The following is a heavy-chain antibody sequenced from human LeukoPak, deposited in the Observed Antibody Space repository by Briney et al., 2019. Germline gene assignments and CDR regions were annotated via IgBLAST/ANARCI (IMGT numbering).Heavy chain of an antibody. CDR3: ARSGYPGDFDI. CDR1: GFTFSNYW. J-gene: IGHJ3*02. V-gene: IGHV3-7*01. D-gene: IGHD2-15*01. Sequence: GGSLRLSCAVSGFTFSNYWMTWVRQAPGKGLEWLANINSEGSKEDYADSMEGRFTISRDNARNLVSLQMSSLRADDTAVYYCARSGYPGDFDIWGQGTMVTVSS. CDR2: INSEGSKE.